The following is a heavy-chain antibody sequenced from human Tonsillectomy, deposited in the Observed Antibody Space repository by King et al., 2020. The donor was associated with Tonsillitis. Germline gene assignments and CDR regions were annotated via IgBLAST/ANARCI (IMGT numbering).Heavy chain of an antibody. CDR1: GGSIGSYY. CDR3: ARGNFGYYYGY. V-gene: IGHV4-59*01. Sequence: QLQESGPGLVKPSETLSLTCTVSGGSIGSYYWSWCRQPPAGGLVWMVYIYYSGRTKNNPSLKSRVTLSVDTSKNQFSLKLNSVTAADTAVYYCARGNFGYYYGYWGQGTLVTVSS. CDR2: IYYSGRT. D-gene: IGHD3-10*01. J-gene: IGHJ4*02.